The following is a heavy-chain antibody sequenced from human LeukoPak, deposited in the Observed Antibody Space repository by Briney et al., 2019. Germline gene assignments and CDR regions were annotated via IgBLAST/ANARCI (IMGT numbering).Heavy chain of an antibody. J-gene: IGHJ3*02. D-gene: IGHD4-17*01. Sequence: GGSLRLSCAASGFTFSSYSMNWVRQAPGKGLEWVSSISSSSSYIYYADSVKGRFTISRDNSKNTLYLQMNSLRAEDTAVYYCARVPYGDYGEAYAFDIWGQGTMVTVSS. CDR3: ARVPYGDYGEAYAFDI. CDR1: GFTFSSYS. V-gene: IGHV3-21*04. CDR2: ISSSSSYI.